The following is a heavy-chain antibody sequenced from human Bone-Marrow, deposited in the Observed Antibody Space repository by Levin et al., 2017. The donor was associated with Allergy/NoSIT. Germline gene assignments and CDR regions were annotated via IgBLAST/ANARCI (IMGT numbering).Heavy chain of an antibody. J-gene: IGHJ4*02. D-gene: IGHD3-10*01. CDR3: ARGRGGLYDY. V-gene: IGHV3-11*05. Sequence: AGGSLRLSCAASGFTFSDYYMNWIRQAPGKGLEWISFLSTRDTYTFYADSVKGRFTISRDDARNSLFLQLNSLRAEDTAVYYCARGRGGLYDYWGQGTLVTVSS. CDR1: GFTFSDYY. CDR2: LSTRDTYT.